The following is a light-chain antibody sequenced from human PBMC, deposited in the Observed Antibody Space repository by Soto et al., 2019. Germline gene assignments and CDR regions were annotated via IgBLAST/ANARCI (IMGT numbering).Light chain of an antibody. CDR2: SAS. CDR1: QSIGPN. J-gene: IGKJ3*01. V-gene: IGKV3-15*01. Sequence: EVVVTQSPATLSVSPGESVTLSCRASQSIGPNLAWYQYIPGQAPRLLMYSASLRATGIPARFSGSGSGTQFALTINSMQSEDFGIYYCQHKNNWPQEGTFGPGTRVDVK. CDR3: QHKNNWPQEGT.